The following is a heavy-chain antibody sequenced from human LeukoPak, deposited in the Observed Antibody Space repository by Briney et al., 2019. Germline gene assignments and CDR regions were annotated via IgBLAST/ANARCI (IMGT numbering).Heavy chain of an antibody. D-gene: IGHD2/OR15-2a*01. V-gene: IGHV3-23*01. CDR3: AILSWDGRGSFY. J-gene: IGHJ4*02. CDR2: IRSTGVDT. Sequence: PGGSLRLSCAASGFTFSMYSMSWVRHAPGKGLEWVSAIRSTGVDTYYADSVRGRFTISRDNSRGTLSLQMNSLSAEDTAVYFCAILSWDGRGSFYWGQGALVTVSS. CDR1: GFTFSMYS.